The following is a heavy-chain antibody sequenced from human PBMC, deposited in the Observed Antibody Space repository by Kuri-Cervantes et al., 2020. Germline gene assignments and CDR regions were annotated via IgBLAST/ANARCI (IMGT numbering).Heavy chain of an antibody. V-gene: IGHV1-8*01. J-gene: IGHJ4*02. D-gene: IGHD6-19*01. CDR2: MNPNSGNT. CDR3: ARGRLIAVAGTEGSTYTYYFDY. Sequence: ASVKVSCKASGYTFTSYDINWVRQATGQGLEWMGWMNPNSGNTGYAQKFQGRVTMTRNTSISTAYMELSSLRSEDTAVCYCARGRLIAVAGTEGSTYTYYFDYWGQGTLVTVSS. CDR1: GYTFTSYD.